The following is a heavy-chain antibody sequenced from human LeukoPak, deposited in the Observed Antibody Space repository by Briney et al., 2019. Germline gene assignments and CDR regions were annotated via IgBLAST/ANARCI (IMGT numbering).Heavy chain of an antibody. CDR1: GFTFSSYA. CDR3: AKRYCSGTSCSFFDY. CDR2: ISGSDGTT. D-gene: IGHD2-2*01. V-gene: IGHV3-23*01. J-gene: IGHJ4*02. Sequence: GGSLRLSCAASGFTFSSYAMSWVRQAPGKGLEWVSVISGSDGTTYYADSVKGRFTISRDNSKNTLYLQMNSLRDEDTAVYYCAKRYCSGTSCSFFDYWGQGTLVTVSS.